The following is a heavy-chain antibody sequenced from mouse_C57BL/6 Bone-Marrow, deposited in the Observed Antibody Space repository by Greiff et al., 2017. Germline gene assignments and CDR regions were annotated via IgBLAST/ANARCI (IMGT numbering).Heavy chain of an antibody. CDR3: ARHGGSWFAY. V-gene: IGHV5-6*01. J-gene: IGHJ3*01. CDR2: ISSDGSYT. D-gene: IGHD1-1*02. CDR1: GFTFSSYG. Sequence: EVHLVESGGDLVKPGGSLKLSCAASGFTFSSYGMSWVRQTPDKRLEWVATISSDGSYTYYPDSVKWRFTFSRDNAKNTLYLQMSSLKSADTAMYYCARHGGSWFAYWGQGTLVTVSA.